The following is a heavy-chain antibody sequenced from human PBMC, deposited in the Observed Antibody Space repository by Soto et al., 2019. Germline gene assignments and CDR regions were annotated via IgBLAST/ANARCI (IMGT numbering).Heavy chain of an antibody. V-gene: IGHV3-23*01. CDR1: GITFNTYA. CDR3: ATRYYNFRSGYLN. D-gene: IGHD3-3*01. CDR2: ISDSGHAT. J-gene: IGHJ4*02. Sequence: EVQLMESGGGLVQPGGSLRLSCVVSGITFNTYAMTWVRQAPGKGLEWVSSISDSGHATYYTDSVKGRFTISRDNSKNTLYLQMNSLSADDTAIYYCATRYYNFRSGYLNWGQGTLVSVSS.